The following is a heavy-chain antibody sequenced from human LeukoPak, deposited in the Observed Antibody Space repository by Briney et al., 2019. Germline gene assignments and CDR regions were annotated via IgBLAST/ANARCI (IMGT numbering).Heavy chain of an antibody. V-gene: IGHV1-2*02. J-gene: IGHJ4*02. CDR1: GYTFTDHY. CDR3: ARWSYFDY. Sequence: ASVKVSCKASGYTFTDHYIHWVRQAPGQGLEWMGCINPHNGGTNYAPKFQGRVTLTRDTSIRTGYMELSRLRSDDTAVYYCARWSYFDYWGQGTLVTVSS. CDR2: INPHNGGT.